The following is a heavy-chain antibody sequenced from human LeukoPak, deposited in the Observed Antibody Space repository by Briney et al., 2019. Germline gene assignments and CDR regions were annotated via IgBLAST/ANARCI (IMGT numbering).Heavy chain of an antibody. CDR2: INHSGST. J-gene: IGHJ5*02. V-gene: IGHV4-34*01. CDR1: GGSFSGYY. CDR3: ARRGGWFDP. Sequence: SETLSLTCAVYGGSFSGYYWSWIRQPPGKGLEWIGEINHSGSTNYNPSLKSRVTISVGTSKNQFSLKLSSVTAADPAVYYCARRGGWFDPWGQGTLVTVSS.